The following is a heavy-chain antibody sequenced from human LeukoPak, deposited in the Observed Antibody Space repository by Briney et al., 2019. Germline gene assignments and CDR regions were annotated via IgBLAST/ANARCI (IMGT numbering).Heavy chain of an antibody. CDR1: GDSISSYY. V-gene: IGHV4-59*01. Sequence: PSETLSLTCTVSGDSISSYYWNWIRQPPGKGLEWIGYIYYIGSTNYNPSLKSRVTISVDTSKNQFSLKLSAVTAADTAVYYCARDYAFDIWGQGTMVTVSS. J-gene: IGHJ3*02. CDR3: ARDYAFDI. CDR2: IYYIGST.